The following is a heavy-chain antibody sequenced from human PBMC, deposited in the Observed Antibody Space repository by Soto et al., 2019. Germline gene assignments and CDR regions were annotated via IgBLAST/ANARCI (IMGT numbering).Heavy chain of an antibody. Sequence: AALKVSCKASGYTFTIYDINWVRQATGQGLEWMGWMNPNSGNTGYAQKFQGRVTMTRNTSISTAYMELSSLRSEDTAVYYCARLDIVVVPAAHGDYYYYYMDVWGKGTTVTVSS. J-gene: IGHJ6*03. V-gene: IGHV1-8*01. CDR3: ARLDIVVVPAAHGDYYYYYMDV. D-gene: IGHD2-2*03. CDR1: GYTFTIYD. CDR2: MNPNSGNT.